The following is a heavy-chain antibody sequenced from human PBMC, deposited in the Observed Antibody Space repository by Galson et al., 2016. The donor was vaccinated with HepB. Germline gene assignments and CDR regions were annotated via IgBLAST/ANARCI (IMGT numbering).Heavy chain of an antibody. Sequence: SLRLSCAASGFTFNNYAMNWVRQAPGKGLEWASVIAASGGGPSYAGSVKGRFTISRDNSKNTLYLQMNNLRAEDSAVYFCAKPGGYNLGPFDFWGQGTLVTVSS. CDR3: AKPGGYNLGPFDF. CDR1: GFTFNNYA. D-gene: IGHD2-8*02. J-gene: IGHJ4*02. V-gene: IGHV3-23*01. CDR2: IAASGGGP.